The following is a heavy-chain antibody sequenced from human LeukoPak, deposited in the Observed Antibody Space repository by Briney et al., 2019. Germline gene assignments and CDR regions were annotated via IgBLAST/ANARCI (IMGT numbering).Heavy chain of an antibody. CDR2: ISSSGSTI. Sequence: GESLRLSCAASGFTFSSYEMNWVRQAPGKGLEWVSLISSSGSTIYYADSVKGRFTISRDNAKNSLYLQMNSLRAEDTAVYYCARLFSTAHYWGQGTLVTVSS. CDR1: GFTFSSYE. D-gene: IGHD2-21*01. J-gene: IGHJ4*02. V-gene: IGHV3-48*03. CDR3: ARLFSTAHY.